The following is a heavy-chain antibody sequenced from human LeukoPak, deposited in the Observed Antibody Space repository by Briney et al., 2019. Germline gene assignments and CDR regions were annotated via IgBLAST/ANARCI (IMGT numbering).Heavy chain of an antibody. CDR3: ATLWVGKEWLLSDMDV. Sequence: ASVKVSCKXSGYTFTSYDINWVRQATGQGLEWMGWMNPNSGNTGYSQKFQGRVTMTRNTSISTAYMELSSLRSEDTAVYYCATLWVGKEWLLSDMDVWGKGTTVTVSS. D-gene: IGHD3-3*01. V-gene: IGHV1-8*01. CDR2: MNPNSGNT. J-gene: IGHJ6*03. CDR1: GYTFTSYD.